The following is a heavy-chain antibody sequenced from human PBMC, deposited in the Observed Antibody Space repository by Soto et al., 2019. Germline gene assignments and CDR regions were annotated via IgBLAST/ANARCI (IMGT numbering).Heavy chain of an antibody. CDR1: GGSIRSYY. CDR3: AREGASGFGMDV. Sequence: SETLSLTCNVSGGSIRSYYWSWVRQPAGKPLEWIGRIYTSGSTNYNPSLKSRVSMSVDTSKNQFSLKVTSVTAADTAVYYCAREGASGFGMDVRGQGTTVTVSS. D-gene: IGHD1-26*01. J-gene: IGHJ6*02. CDR2: IYTSGST. V-gene: IGHV4-4*07.